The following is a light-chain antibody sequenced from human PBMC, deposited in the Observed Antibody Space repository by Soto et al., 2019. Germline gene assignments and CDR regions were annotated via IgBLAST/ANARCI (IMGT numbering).Light chain of an antibody. V-gene: IGKV1-5*01. CDR2: DAS. CDR3: QQYKSFWT. J-gene: IGKJ1*01. CDR1: QTITNW. Sequence: DIQMTQSPSILSASVGDRVTITCRSSQTITNWLAWYQQKPGKAPRLLIYDASSLESWVPSRFCGSGSGTEFTLTISSLQSEDFATYYCQQYKSFWTFGQGTKVDIK.